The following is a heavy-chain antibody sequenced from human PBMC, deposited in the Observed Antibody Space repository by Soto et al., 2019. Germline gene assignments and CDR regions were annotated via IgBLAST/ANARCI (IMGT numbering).Heavy chain of an antibody. D-gene: IGHD2-21*02. V-gene: IGHV1-3*01. CDR2: INAGNGNT. Sequence: ASVKVSCKASGYTFTSYGLHWVRQAPGQRLEWMGWINAGNGNTKYSQKFQGRVTITRDTSASTAYMELSSLRSEDTAVYYCARSIVVVTAADYWGQGTLVTVS. CDR1: GYTFTSYG. J-gene: IGHJ4*02. CDR3: ARSIVVVTAADY.